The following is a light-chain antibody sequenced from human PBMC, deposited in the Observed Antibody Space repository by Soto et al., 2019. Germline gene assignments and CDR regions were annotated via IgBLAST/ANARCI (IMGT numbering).Light chain of an antibody. Sequence: DIPLTQSPSFLSASVGDRVTITCRASQGISSYLAWYQQKPGKAPKFLIYAASTLQSGVPSRFSGRGSGTEFTLTISNLQPEDFATYYCQGLNDYPITFGQGTRLEMK. CDR1: QGISSY. V-gene: IGKV1-9*01. CDR2: AAS. CDR3: QGLNDYPIT. J-gene: IGKJ5*01.